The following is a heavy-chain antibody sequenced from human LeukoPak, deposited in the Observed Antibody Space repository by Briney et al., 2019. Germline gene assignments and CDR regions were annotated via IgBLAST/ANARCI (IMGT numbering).Heavy chain of an antibody. CDR3: AIPTGCGSYCFGN. J-gene: IGHJ4*02. D-gene: IGHD1-26*01. Sequence: ASVKVSCKASGYTFTSYGISWVRRAPGQGLEWMGWIVPYSGTTNYAQKFQGRVTMTTDTSTSTAYMELRSLRSDDTAVYHCAIPTGCGSYCFGNWGQGTLVTVSS. CDR2: IVPYSGTT. CDR1: GYTFTSYG. V-gene: IGHV1-18*01.